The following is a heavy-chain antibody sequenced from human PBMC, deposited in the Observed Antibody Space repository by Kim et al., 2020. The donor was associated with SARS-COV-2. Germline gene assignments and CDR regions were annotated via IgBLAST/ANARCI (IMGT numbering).Heavy chain of an antibody. CDR3: ARVNTMVRGVIKAYYYYGMDV. V-gene: IGHV1-69*13. CDR1: GCTFSSYA. Sequence: SVKVSCKASGCTFSSYAISWVRQAPGQGLEWMGGIIPIFGTANYAQKFQGRVTITADESTSTAYMELSSLRSEDTAVYYCARVNTMVRGVIKAYYYYGMDVWGQGTTVTVSS. CDR2: IIPIFGTA. J-gene: IGHJ6*02. D-gene: IGHD3-10*01.